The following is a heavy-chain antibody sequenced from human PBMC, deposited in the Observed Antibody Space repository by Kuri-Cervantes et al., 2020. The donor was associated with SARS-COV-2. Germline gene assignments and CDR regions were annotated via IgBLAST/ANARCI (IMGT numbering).Heavy chain of an antibody. J-gene: IGHJ6*02. CDR2: INHSGST. D-gene: IGHD1-20*01. V-gene: IGHV4-34*01. CDR1: GGSFSGYY. CDR3: ASPCITGIPNDMDV. Sequence: SETLSLTCAVYGGSFSGYYWSWIRQPPGKGLEWIGEINHSGSTNYNPSLKSRVTISVDKSKNQFSLKLSSVTAADTAVYYCASPCITGIPNDMDVWGQGTTVTVSS.